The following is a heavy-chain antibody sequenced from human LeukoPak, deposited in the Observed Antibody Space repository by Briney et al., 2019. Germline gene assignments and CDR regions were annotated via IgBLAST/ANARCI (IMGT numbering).Heavy chain of an antibody. CDR2: INWNGGST. CDR1: GFTFDDYG. CDR3: ARVRHEGGAAFDY. D-gene: IGHD1-1*01. V-gene: IGHV3-20*04. J-gene: IGHJ4*02. Sequence: TGGSLRLSCAASGFTFDDYGMSWVRQAPGKGLERVSGINWNGGSTGYADSVKGRFTISRDNAKNSLYLRMNSLRAEDTALYYCARVRHEGGAAFDYWGQGTLVTVSS.